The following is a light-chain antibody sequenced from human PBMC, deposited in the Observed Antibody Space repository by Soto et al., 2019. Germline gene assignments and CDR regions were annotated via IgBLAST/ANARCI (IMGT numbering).Light chain of an antibody. CDR3: FSFKTTRTNV. CDR1: SSDIGAYDY. J-gene: IGLJ1*01. Sequence: QSAITQPASLSGAPGPSITISCTGTSSDIGAYDYVSWFQQHPGKAPKLMISEVNNRPSGVSNRFSGSKSGNTAYLTISGLQVEAEAEYFCFSFKTTRTNVFGTGTKVTVL. V-gene: IGLV2-14*01. CDR2: EVN.